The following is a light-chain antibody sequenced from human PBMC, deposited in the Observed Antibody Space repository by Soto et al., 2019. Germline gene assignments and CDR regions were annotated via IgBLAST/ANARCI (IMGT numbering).Light chain of an antibody. CDR2: DVS. CDR1: SSDVGDYDF. J-gene: IGLJ1*01. Sequence: QSVLTQPRSVSGSPGQSVTISCTATSSDVGDYDFVSWYQQHPAKAPKLMIYDVSKRPSGVPDRFSGSRSGNTASLTISGLQAEDEADYYCCSYAGSYTLYVFGNGTKVTV. CDR3: CSYAGSYTLYV. V-gene: IGLV2-11*01.